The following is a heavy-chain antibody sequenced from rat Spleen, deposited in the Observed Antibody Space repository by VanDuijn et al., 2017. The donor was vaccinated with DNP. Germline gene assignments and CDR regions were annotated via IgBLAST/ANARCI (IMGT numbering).Heavy chain of an antibody. CDR3: ARGVYGGYLYFDY. CDR1: GFTFNNHY. J-gene: IGHJ2*01. Sequence: EVQLVESGGGLVHPGKSLKLSCIVSGFTFNNHYMAWIRQVPGKGLEWVASTIGSGGNSYYPDSLKGQFTIYRDNAKNTLYLQMNSLGSEETATYYCARGVYGGYLYFDYWGQGVMVTVSS. V-gene: IGHV5S11*01. D-gene: IGHD1-11*01. CDR2: TIGSGGNS.